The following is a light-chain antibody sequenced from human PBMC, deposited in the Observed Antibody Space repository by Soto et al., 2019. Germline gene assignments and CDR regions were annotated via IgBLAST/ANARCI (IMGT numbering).Light chain of an antibody. Sequence: QSVLTQPASVSGSPGQSITISCTGTSSDVGGYIYVSWYQQHPGKAPKLMIYDVTSRPSGVSYRFPGSKSGNTASLTISGLQAEDEADYYCSSYTPSSSYVFGTGTKVTVL. CDR1: SSDVGGYIY. V-gene: IGLV2-14*01. CDR3: SSYTPSSSYV. J-gene: IGLJ1*01. CDR2: DVT.